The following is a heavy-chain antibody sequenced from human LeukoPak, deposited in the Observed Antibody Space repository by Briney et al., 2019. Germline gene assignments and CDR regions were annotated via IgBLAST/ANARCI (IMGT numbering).Heavy chain of an antibody. Sequence: GGSLRLSCAASGFTFSSYSMNWVRQAPGKGLEWVSSISSSSSYIYYADSVKGRFTISRDNAKNSLYLQMNSLRAEDTAVYYCARGEGSGYNNWFDPWGQGTLVTVSS. CDR1: GFTFSSYS. J-gene: IGHJ5*02. V-gene: IGHV3-21*01. CDR3: ARGEGSGYNNWFDP. CDR2: ISSSSSYI. D-gene: IGHD3-22*01.